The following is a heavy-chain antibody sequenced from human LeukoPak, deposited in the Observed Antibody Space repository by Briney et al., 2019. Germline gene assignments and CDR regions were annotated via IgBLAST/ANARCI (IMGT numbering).Heavy chain of an antibody. CDR3: AKDPDSVVVVAATWGY. V-gene: IGHV3-23*01. CDR2: ISGSGGST. CDR1: GFTFSSYA. J-gene: IGHJ4*02. Sequence: GASLRLSCAAPGFTFSSYAMSWVRQAPGKGLEWVSAISGSGGSTYYADSVKGRFTISRDNSKNTLYLQMNSLRAEDTAVYYCAKDPDSVVVVAATWGYWGQGTLVTVSS. D-gene: IGHD2-15*01.